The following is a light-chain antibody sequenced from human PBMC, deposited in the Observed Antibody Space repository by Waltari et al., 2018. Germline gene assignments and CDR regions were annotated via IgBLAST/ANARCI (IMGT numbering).Light chain of an antibody. Sequence: QSALTQPRSVSGSPGQSVTISFSGTSSGFGYHNFIPWYQQHPRNAPKLLIYDAVKRPSGVPERFSGSKSGNTASLTISGLQTEDEADYYCSSYAGSYTFVFGGGTQLTVL. CDR3: SSYAGSYTFV. J-gene: IGLJ7*01. CDR1: SSGFGYHNF. V-gene: IGLV2-11*01. CDR2: DAV.